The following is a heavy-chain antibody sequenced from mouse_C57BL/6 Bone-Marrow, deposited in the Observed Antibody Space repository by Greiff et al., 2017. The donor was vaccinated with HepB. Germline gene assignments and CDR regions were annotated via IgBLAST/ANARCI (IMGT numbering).Heavy chain of an antibody. V-gene: IGHV14-4*01. CDR1: GFNIKDDY. D-gene: IGHD3-2*02. J-gene: IGHJ2*01. CDR3: TTETAQAYYFDY. CDR2: IDPENGDT. Sequence: VQLQQSGAELVRPGASVKLSCTASGFNIKDDYMHWVKQRPEQGLEWIGWIDPENGDTEYASKFQGKATITADTSSNTAYLQLSSLTSEDTAVYYSTTETAQAYYFDYWGQGTTLTVSS.